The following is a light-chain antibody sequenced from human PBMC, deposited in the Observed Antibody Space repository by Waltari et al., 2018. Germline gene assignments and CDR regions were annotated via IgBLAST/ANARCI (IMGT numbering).Light chain of an antibody. CDR2: EVN. J-gene: IGLJ1*01. V-gene: IGLV2-8*01. Sequence: QSALTQPASVSGSPGQSVTISCTGTSSDVGAYDHVSWYQRHPGQAPKPLIYEVNRRPSAVPVRFSGSKSGNTASLTVSGLQAEDEADYFCSSYAGINHYLFGHGTTVTVL. CDR3: SSYAGINHYL. CDR1: SSDVGAYDH.